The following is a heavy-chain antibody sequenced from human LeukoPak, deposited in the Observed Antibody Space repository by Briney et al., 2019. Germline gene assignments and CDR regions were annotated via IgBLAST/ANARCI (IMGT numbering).Heavy chain of an antibody. J-gene: IGHJ4*02. CDR3: ARGRAVTGSTVIDY. CDR1: GFTFSSYA. V-gene: IGHV3-30-3*01. D-gene: IGHD6-19*01. CDR2: ISSDGGNR. Sequence: GGSLRLSCAASGFTFSSYAMHWVRRAPGKTLEWVATISSDGGNRYYSDSVKGRFTISRDNSKNTLYLQMNSLRPEDTAVFHCARGRAVTGSTVIDYWGQGTLVTVSS.